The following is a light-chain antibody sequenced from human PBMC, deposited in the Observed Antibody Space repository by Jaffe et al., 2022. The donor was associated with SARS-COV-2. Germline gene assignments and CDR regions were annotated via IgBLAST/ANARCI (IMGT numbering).Light chain of an antibody. J-gene: IGKJ4*01. Sequence: DIQMTQSPSSLSASVGDRVTITCRASQTIGIYLNWYQQKAGKAPKPLISAASTLQSGVPSRFSGSGSGTDFTLTISSLQPEDFATYYCQQSYTTLPLTFGGGTKVEIK. CDR1: QTIGIY. CDR2: AAS. V-gene: IGKV1-39*01. CDR3: QQSYTTLPLT.